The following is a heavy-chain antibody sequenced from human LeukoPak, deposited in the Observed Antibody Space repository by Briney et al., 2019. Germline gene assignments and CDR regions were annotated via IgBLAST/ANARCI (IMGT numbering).Heavy chain of an antibody. CDR1: GGPIHSYY. V-gene: IGHV4-4*07. CDR2: LYPGVST. Sequence: PSETLSLTCTVSGGPIHSYYWSWIRQTARKGLEWIGRLYPGVSTDYNPSLKSRVTMSVDTSRNQFALELNTVTAADTAVYYCARMKFYDSTGYSPGHYMDVWGKGTTVTVSS. J-gene: IGHJ6*03. D-gene: IGHD3-22*01. CDR3: ARMKFYDSTGYSPGHYMDV.